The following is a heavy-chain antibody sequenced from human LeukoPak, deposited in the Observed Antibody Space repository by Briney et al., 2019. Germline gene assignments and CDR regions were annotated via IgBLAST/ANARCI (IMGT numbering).Heavy chain of an antibody. J-gene: IGHJ4*02. V-gene: IGHV3-23*01. CDR1: GFTFSSHA. CDR3: AKQRSEVVVPDINS. D-gene: IGHD2-21*02. Sequence: LSGGSLRLSCAASGFTFSSHAMSWVRQAPEKGLEWVSGITGSGGSTYNADSVKGRFTISRDNSKNTLYLQMDSLRAEDTAVYYCAKQRSEVVVPDINSWGQGTLVTVSS. CDR2: ITGSGGST.